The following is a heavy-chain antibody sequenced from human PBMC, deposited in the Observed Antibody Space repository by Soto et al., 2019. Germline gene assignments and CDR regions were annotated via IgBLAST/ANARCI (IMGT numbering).Heavy chain of an antibody. D-gene: IGHD2-15*01. V-gene: IGHV3-33*01. Sequence: QAQLVESGGGVVRPGRSQRLSCAASGFTFSGYGMHWVRQAPGKGLEWVAFIWFDGSDALYSDSVKGRFTISRDNSKNTLFLQLNSLRGDDTAVYYCAREGYCSGGGCSGGMDVWGQGTTVTGSS. CDR2: IWFDGSDA. CDR1: GFTFSGYG. J-gene: IGHJ6*02. CDR3: AREGYCSGGGCSGGMDV.